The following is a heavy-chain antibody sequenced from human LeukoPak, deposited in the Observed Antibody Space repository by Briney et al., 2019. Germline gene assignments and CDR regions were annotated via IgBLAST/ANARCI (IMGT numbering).Heavy chain of an antibody. CDR3: ARAPYSSSWYWFDP. CDR2: IYTSGST. CDR1: GVSISSYY. V-gene: IGHV4-4*07. Sequence: SETLSLTCTVSGVSISSYYWSWLRQPAGKGLEWIGRIYTSGSTNYNPSLKSRATMSVDTSKNQFSLRLSSVTAADTAVYYCARAPYSSSWYWFDPWGQGTLVTVSS. J-gene: IGHJ5*02. D-gene: IGHD6-13*01.